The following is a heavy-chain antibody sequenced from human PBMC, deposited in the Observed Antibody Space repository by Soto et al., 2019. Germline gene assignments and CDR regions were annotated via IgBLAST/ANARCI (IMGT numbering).Heavy chain of an antibody. D-gene: IGHD5-12*01. CDR3: AREWLRLHRYYMYV. V-gene: IGHV1-18*01. Sequence: ASVKVSCKASGYTFTSYGISWVRQAPGQGLEWMGWISAYNGNTNYAQKLQGRVTMTTDTSTSTAYMELRSLRSDDTAVYYCAREWLRLHRYYMYVWGRGTTVTVSS. CDR1: GYTFTSYG. CDR2: ISAYNGNT. J-gene: IGHJ6*03.